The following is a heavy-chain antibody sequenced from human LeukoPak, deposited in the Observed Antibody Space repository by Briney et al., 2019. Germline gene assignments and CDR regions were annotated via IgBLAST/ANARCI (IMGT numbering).Heavy chain of an antibody. CDR3: ARHLGYYYGSGSYYYGYNWFDP. J-gene: IGHJ5*02. Sequence: PPETLSLTCTVSGGSISSYYWSWIRQPPGKGLEWIGYIYYSGSTNYNPSLKSRVTISVDTSKNQFSLKLSSVTAADTAVYYCARHLGYYYGSGSYYYGYNWFDPWGQGTLVTVSS. D-gene: IGHD3-10*01. V-gene: IGHV4-59*08. CDR1: GGSISSYY. CDR2: IYYSGST.